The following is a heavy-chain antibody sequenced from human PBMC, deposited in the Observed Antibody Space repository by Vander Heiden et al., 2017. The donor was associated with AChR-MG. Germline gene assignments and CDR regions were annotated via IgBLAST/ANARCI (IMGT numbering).Heavy chain of an antibody. CDR2: IKPDGSER. CDR3: SRSLDY. Sequence: EVHLVDSGGDSVQPGGSLRLPCTAPGLTFNVAWSDWVRQAPGKGLEWVANIKPDGSERYYVDSVKGRFTISRDNAKNSLYLQMNSLRAEDTGTYYCSRSLDYWGQGTLVTVSS. J-gene: IGHJ4*02. V-gene: IGHV3-7*01. CDR1: GLTFNVAW.